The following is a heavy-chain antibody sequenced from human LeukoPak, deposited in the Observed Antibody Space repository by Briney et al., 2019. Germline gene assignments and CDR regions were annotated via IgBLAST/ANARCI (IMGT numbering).Heavy chain of an antibody. CDR3: ARVGGGYYGALDY. D-gene: IGHD3-10*01. CDR1: GYTFTSCA. V-gene: IGHV1-3*04. J-gene: IGHJ4*02. Sequence: ASVKVSCKASGYTFTSCAIHWVRQAPGQGLEWMGWINTGNGNTKYSQKFQGRVTITRDTSASTAYMELSSLRSEDTAAYYCARVGGGYYGALDYWGQGTLVTVSS. CDR2: INTGNGNT.